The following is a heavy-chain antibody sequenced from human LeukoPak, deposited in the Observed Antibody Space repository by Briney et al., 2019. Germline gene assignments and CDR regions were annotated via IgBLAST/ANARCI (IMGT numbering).Heavy chain of an antibody. D-gene: IGHD6-13*01. V-gene: IGHV1-69*13. J-gene: IGHJ6*02. Sequence: ASVKVSCKASGGTFSSYAISWVRQAPGQGLEWMGGIIPIFGTANYAQKFQGRVTITADESTSTAYMELSSLRSEDTAVYNCARDRKSKYSSSWYEYYYYYYGMDVWGQGTTVTVSS. CDR3: ARDRKSKYSSSWYEYYYYYYGMDV. CDR1: GGTFSSYA. CDR2: IIPIFGTA.